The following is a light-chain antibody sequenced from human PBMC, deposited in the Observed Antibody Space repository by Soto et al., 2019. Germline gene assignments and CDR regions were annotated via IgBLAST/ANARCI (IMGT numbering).Light chain of an antibody. V-gene: IGKV3-15*01. CDR2: GAS. J-gene: IGKJ4*01. CDR3: QKYNKWPPTLP. CDR1: QSVISN. Sequence: EVVVTHSPATLSVSPLERATLCCRSIQSVISNLAWYQQKPGQAHRLLIYGASTRATGIPARFSGMGSGTEFTLTTTSLQSEDFEVYHSQKYNKWPPTLPFGGGNXVDIK.